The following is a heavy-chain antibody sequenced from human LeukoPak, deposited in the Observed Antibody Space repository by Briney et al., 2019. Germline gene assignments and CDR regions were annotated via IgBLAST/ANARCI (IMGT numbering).Heavy chain of an antibody. J-gene: IGHJ5*02. V-gene: IGHV4-4*07. CDR1: GGSISSYY. CDR2: IYTSGST. CDR3: ARYYYGSGSYPAPNWFDP. Sequence: KSSETLSLTCTVSGGSISSYYWSWIRQPAGKGLEWIRRIYTSGSTNYNPSLKSRVTMSVDTSKNQFSLKLSSVTAADTAVYYCARYYYGSGSYPAPNWFDPWGQGTLVTVSS. D-gene: IGHD3-10*01.